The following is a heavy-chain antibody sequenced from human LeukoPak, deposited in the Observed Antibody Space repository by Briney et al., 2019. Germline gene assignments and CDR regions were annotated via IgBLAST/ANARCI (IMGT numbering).Heavy chain of an antibody. CDR2: IIPILGIA. D-gene: IGHD3-22*01. CDR1: GGTFSSYA. Sequence: SVKVSCKASGGTFSSYAISWVRQAPGQGLGWMGRIIPILGIANYAQKFQGRVTITADKSTSTAYMELSSLRSEDTAVYYCASAGPYDSSGYYDYWGQGTLVTVSS. V-gene: IGHV1-69*04. J-gene: IGHJ4*02. CDR3: ASAGPYDSSGYYDY.